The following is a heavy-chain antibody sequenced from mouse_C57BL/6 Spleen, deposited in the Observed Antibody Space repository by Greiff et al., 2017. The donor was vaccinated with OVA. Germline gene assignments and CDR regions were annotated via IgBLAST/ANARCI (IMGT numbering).Heavy chain of an antibody. J-gene: IGHJ2*01. Sequence: EVQRVESGPGLVKPSQSLSLTCSVTGYSITSGYYWNWIRQFPGNKLEWMGYISYDGSNNYNPSLKNRISITRDTSKNQFFLKLNSVTTEDTATYYCARYGSSYEDYWGQGTTLTVSS. CDR3: ARYGSSYEDY. V-gene: IGHV3-6*01. CDR2: ISYDGSN. D-gene: IGHD1-1*01. CDR1: GYSITSGYY.